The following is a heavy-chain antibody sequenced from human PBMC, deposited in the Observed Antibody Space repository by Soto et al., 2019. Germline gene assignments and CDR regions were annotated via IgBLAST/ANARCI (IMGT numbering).Heavy chain of an antibody. Sequence: EVQLVESGGGLVQPGGSLRLSCAASGFTVSSNYMSWVRQAPGKGLEWVSVIYSGGSTYYADSVKGRFTISRHNSKNTLYLQMNSLRAEDTAVYYCARGGGYYYYYYMDVWGKGTTVTVSS. CDR3: ARGGGYYYYYYMDV. V-gene: IGHV3-53*04. CDR1: GFTVSSNY. CDR2: IYSGGST. J-gene: IGHJ6*03.